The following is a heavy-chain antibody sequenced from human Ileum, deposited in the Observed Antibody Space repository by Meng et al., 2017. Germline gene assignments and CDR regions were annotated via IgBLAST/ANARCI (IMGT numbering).Heavy chain of an antibody. J-gene: IGHJ4*02. CDR1: GGSVSSAAYQ. CDR3: ARDYWGSLDY. V-gene: IGHV4-61*08. D-gene: IGHD7-27*01. CDR2: AANSFDPSP. Sequence: VPLEASGPGLVRASETLFLMCTVSGGSVSSAAYQWGWIRQPPGKGLEWTGYAANSFDPSPNYNPSLKSRVTISLDTPKNQFSLKLTSVTAADTAVYYCARDYWGSLDYWGQGILVTVSS.